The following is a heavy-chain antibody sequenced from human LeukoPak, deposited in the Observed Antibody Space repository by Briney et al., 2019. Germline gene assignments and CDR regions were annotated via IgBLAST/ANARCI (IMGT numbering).Heavy chain of an antibody. CDR3: ARLPAATDI. CDR1: GGSISSSTYY. J-gene: IGHJ3*02. V-gene: IGHV4-39*01. Sequence: SETLSLTCTVSGGSISSSTYYRGWIRQPPGRGLEWIASIYYSGSTYYNPSLKSRVTISVDTSKNQFSLKVSSVTAADTAVYYCARLPAATDIWGQGTMVTVSS. CDR2: IYYSGST.